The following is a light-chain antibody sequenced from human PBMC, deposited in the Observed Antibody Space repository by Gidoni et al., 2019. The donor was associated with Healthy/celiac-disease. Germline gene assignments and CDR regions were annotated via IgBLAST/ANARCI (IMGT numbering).Light chain of an antibody. CDR2: LGS. CDR3: LQALQSSWT. CDR1: QRLLHSNGYDY. V-gene: IGKV2-28*01. Sequence: DIVMTQSPLPLPVTPGEPASISCRSTQRLLHSNGYDYLDWYRQKPGQSQQLLIYLGSNRASGVPDRFSGSGSGTDFTLKISRVEAEDVGVYYCLQALQSSWTFGGGTKVEIK. J-gene: IGKJ4*02.